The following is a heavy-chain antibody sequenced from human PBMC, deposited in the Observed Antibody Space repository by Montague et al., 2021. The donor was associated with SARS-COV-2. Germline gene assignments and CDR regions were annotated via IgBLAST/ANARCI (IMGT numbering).Heavy chain of an antibody. CDR2: IHHDGHT. D-gene: IGHD3-10*01. J-gene: IGHJ3*01. CDR1: GGPVSSGAYS. Sequence: TLSLTCAVSGGPVSSGAYSWTWVQQPPGKGLEWIGYIHHDGHTYYNPSLRSRVTISVERSKNQFSLKLTSVSAADTAVYFCARSRITMVRGIYDAFDVWGQGTMVTVSS. V-gene: IGHV4-30-2*01. CDR3: ARSRITMVRGIYDAFDV.